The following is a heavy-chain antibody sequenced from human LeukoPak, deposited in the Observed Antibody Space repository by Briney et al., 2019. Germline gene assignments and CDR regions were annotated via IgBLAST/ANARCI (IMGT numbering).Heavy chain of an antibody. CDR1: GFTFISYE. V-gene: IGHV3-48*03. CDR2: ISSSGSTI. Sequence: SLRLSCAASGFTFISYEMNWVRQAPGKGLEWVSYISSSGSTIYYADSVKGRFTISRDNAKNSPYLQMNSLRAEDTAVYYCARLEAFYDTIVYWGQGSLVTVSS. D-gene: IGHD5/OR15-5a*01. CDR3: ARLEAFYDTIVY. J-gene: IGHJ4*02.